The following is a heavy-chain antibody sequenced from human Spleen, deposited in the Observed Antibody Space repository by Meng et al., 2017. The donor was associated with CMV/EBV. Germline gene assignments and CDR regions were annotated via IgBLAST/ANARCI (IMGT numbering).Heavy chain of an antibody. CDR2: LNPTSVGS. CDR1: GYPSLGYY. D-gene: IGHD1-1*01. J-gene: IGHJ5*02. CDR3: ARELVTTKGGNWFDP. Sequence: SGYPSLGYYLHLVRQAPGQRLDWMGCLNPTSVGSIYTQKFPGRLTMTRDTSIRTVYMELGRLTSDETAVYYCARELVTTKGGNWFDPWGQGTLVTVSS. V-gene: IGHV1-2*02.